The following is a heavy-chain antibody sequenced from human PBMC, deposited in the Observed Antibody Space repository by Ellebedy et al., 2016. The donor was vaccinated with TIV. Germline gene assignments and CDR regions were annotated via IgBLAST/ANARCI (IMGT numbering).Heavy chain of an antibody. V-gene: IGHV3-23*01. CDR3: AKDQVAGDGRWVFDS. D-gene: IGHD5-24*01. CDR2: MHGSGRGI. Sequence: GESLKISCAASGFTFSNYSMNWVRQAPGKGLEWVSGMHGSGRGISYSESVKGRFIISRDNSKNILYLQMNSLRAEDTAIYYCAKDQVAGDGRWVFDSWGQGTVVTVSS. J-gene: IGHJ3*01. CDR1: GFTFSNYS.